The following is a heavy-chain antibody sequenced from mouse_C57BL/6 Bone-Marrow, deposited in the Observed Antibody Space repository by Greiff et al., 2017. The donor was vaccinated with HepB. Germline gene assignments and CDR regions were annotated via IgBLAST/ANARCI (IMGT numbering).Heavy chain of an antibody. CDR2: ISSGGDYI. J-gene: IGHJ4*01. Sequence: EVQLVESGEGLVKPGGSLKLSCAASGFTFSSYAMSWVRQTPEKRLEWVAYISSGGDYIYYADTVKGRFTISRDNARNTLYLQMSSLKSEDTAMYYCTIYYDSYYAMDYWGQGTSVTVSS. CDR1: GFTFSSYA. CDR3: TIYYDSYYAMDY. D-gene: IGHD2-4*01. V-gene: IGHV5-9-1*02.